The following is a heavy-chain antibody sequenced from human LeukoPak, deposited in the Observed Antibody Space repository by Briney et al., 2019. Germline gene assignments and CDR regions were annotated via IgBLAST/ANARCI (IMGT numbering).Heavy chain of an antibody. V-gene: IGHV3-74*01. CDR2: INSDGSST. D-gene: IGHD1-26*01. J-gene: IGHJ4*02. CDR1: GFTFSSYW. Sequence: GGSLRLSCAASGFTFSSYWMHWVRQAPGKGLVWVSRINSDGSSTSYADSVKGRFTISRDNAKNTLYLQMNSLRAEDTAVYYCARKTGSYYYFDSWGQGTLITVSS. CDR3: ARKTGSYYYFDS.